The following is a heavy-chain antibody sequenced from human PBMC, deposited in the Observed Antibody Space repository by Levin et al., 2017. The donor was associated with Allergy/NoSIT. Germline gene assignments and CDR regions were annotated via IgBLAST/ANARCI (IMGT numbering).Heavy chain of an antibody. V-gene: IGHV1-8*01. CDR1: GYTFTSYD. J-gene: IGHJ4*02. CDR2: MNPNSGNT. D-gene: IGHD2-15*01. Sequence: ASVKVSCKASGYTFTSYDINWVRQATGQGLEWMGWMNPNSGNTGYAQKFQGRVTMTRNTSISTAYMELSSLRSEDTAVYYCARGGLGYCSGGSCQHPFNFDYWGQGTLVTVSS. CDR3: ARGGLGYCSGGSCQHPFNFDY.